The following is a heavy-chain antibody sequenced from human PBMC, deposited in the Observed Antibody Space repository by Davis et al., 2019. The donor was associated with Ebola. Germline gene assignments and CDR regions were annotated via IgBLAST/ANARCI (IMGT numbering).Heavy chain of an antibody. CDR1: GFTFSSYG. Sequence: PGGSLRLSCAASGFTFSSYGMHWVRQAPGKRLEWVAVISYDGSNKYYADSVKGRFTISRDNSKNTLYLQMNSLKTEDTAVYYCTTVTDPYGDYYYGMDVWGQGTTVTVSS. CDR2: ISYDGSNK. V-gene: IGHV3-30*03. J-gene: IGHJ6*02. CDR3: TTVTDPYGDYYYGMDV. D-gene: IGHD3-10*01.